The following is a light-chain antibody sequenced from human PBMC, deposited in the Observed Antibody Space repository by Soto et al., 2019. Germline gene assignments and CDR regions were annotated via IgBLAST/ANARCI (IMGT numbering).Light chain of an antibody. CDR1: QSVSSY. CDR3: QQYDISPRT. V-gene: IGKV3-20*01. Sequence: EIVLTQSPGTLSLSVGERVTLSRRASQSVSSYLAWYQQTPGQAPRLLIYDTSNRATGTPDRFSGSGSGTDFTLTISRLEPEDFTVYYCQQYDISPRTFGQGTKVDIK. J-gene: IGKJ1*01. CDR2: DTS.